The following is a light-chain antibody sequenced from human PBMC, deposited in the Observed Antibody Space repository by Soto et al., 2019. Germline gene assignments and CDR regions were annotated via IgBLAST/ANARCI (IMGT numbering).Light chain of an antibody. CDR1: SSDVGGYNY. V-gene: IGLV2-14*03. J-gene: IGLJ2*01. Sequence: QSALTQPASVSGSPGQSITISCTGTSSDVGGYNYVSWYQQHPGKAPKLMIYDVNHRPSGVSIRFSGSKSDNTASLTISGLQTEDEADYFCSSYTIISTLVFGGGTKVTVL. CDR2: DVN. CDR3: SSYTIISTLV.